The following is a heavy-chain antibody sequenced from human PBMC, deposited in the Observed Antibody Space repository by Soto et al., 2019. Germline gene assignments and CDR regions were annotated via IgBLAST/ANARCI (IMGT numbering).Heavy chain of an antibody. D-gene: IGHD4-4*01. J-gene: IGHJ6*02. Sequence: QVQLQESGPGLVKPSETQSLTCTVSGGSISNYYWSWIRQPPGKGLEWIGYIYYSGSTNYNPSLKSRVTISGDTSKNQVTLNLTSVTAADTAVYYCATTGNSLYYGMDVWGQGPTVTVSS. CDR1: GGSISNYY. V-gene: IGHV4-59*01. CDR2: IYYSGST. CDR3: ATTGNSLYYGMDV.